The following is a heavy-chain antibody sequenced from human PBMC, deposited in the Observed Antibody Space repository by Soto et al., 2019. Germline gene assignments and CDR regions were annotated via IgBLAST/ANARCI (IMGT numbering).Heavy chain of an antibody. J-gene: IGHJ5*02. Sequence: QVQFVQSGAEVKKPGASVKVSCKASGYTFTTYAIHWVRQAPGQGLERMGWINAGSGDTGYSQKFLGRVTITRDTSASTAYMELSSLRSEDSAVYCCAGDQYFHDSSGYRATYNRFDPWGQGTLVTVSS. CDR3: AGDQYFHDSSGYRATYNRFDP. CDR1: GYTFTTYA. V-gene: IGHV1-3*01. CDR2: INAGSGDT. D-gene: IGHD3-22*01.